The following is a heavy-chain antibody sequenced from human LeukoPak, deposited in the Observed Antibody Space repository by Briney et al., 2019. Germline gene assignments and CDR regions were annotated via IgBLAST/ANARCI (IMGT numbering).Heavy chain of an antibody. CDR2: IYYSGST. D-gene: IGHD3-10*01. J-gene: IGHJ3*02. CDR3: ASDGAYGSGSFRRAFDI. V-gene: IGHV4-61*08. Sequence: SETLSLTCTVSGGSISSGGYYWSWIRQHPGKGLEWIGYIYYSGSTNYNPSLKSRVTISVDTSKNQFSLKLSSVTAADTAVYYCASDGAYGSGSFRRAFDIWGQGTMVTVSS. CDR1: GGSISSGGYY.